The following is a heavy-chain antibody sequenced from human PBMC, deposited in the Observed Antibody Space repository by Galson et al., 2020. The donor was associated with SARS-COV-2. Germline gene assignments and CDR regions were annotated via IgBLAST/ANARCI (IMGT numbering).Heavy chain of an antibody. V-gene: IGHV4-34*01. CDR2: INHSGST. J-gene: IGHJ4*02. CDR3: ARATALYYDILTGYYNVRYFDY. Sequence: SETLSLTCAVYGGSFSGYYWSWIRQPPGKGLEWIGEINHSGSTNYNPSLKSRVTISVDTSKNQFSLKLSSVTAADTAVYYCARATALYYDILTGYYNVRYFDYWGQGTLVTVSS. D-gene: IGHD3-9*01. CDR1: GGSFSGYY.